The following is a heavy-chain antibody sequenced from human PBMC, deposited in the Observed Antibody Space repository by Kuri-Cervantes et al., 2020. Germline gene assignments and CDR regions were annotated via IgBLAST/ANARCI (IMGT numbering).Heavy chain of an antibody. J-gene: IGHJ4*02. CDR2: ISAYNGDT. CDR3: AREYSGTTGYFDY. V-gene: IGHV1-18*01. D-gene: IGHD1-26*01. Sequence: ASVKVSCKASGYTFTSYGISWVRQAPGQGLEWMGWISAYNGDTNYAQKFQDRVTITRDRSMSTAYMELSSLRSEDTAVYYCAREYSGTTGYFDYWGQGTLVTVSS. CDR1: GYTFTSYG.